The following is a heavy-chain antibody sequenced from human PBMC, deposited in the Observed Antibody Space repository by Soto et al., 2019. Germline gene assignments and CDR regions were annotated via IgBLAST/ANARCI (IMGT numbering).Heavy chain of an antibody. CDR1: GFSFSDSW. V-gene: IGHV3-7*01. Sequence: LRLSCAASGFSFSDSWMDWVRQAPGNGPEWVANINQYGSEKNYVDSVKGRFTISRDNAKNSLYLQMNSLRVEDTAVYYCASLGRHGWGQGTTVTV. J-gene: IGHJ6*02. D-gene: IGHD3-16*01. CDR2: INQYGSEK. CDR3: ASLGRHG.